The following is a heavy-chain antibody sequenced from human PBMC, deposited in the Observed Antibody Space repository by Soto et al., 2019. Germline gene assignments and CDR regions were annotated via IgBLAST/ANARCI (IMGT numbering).Heavy chain of an antibody. Sequence: SETLSLTCTVSGSSINSSGYYWGWIRQPPGKGLEWIGSMFYGVSTYYNPSLTSRVTVSVDTSKNQFSLNLRSVTAADTAVYYCARLPSRHLVDYWGHGTLVTVSS. CDR2: MFYGVST. D-gene: IGHD3-3*02. CDR3: ARLPSRHLVDY. J-gene: IGHJ4*01. CDR1: GSSINSSGYY. V-gene: IGHV4-39*01.